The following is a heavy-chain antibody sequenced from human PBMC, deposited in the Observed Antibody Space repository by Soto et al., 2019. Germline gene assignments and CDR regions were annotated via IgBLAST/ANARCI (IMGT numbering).Heavy chain of an antibody. CDR3: ARDYSNYYNYYYYGMDV. Sequence: QVQLQQWGAGLLKPSETLSLTCAVYGGSFSGYYWSWIRQPPGKGLEWIGEINHSGSTNYNPSLKSRVTISVDTSKNQFSLKLSSVTAADTAVYYCARDYSNYYNYYYYGMDVWGKGPRSPSPQ. CDR2: INHSGST. CDR1: GGSFSGYY. D-gene: IGHD4-4*01. J-gene: IGHJ6*01. V-gene: IGHV4-34*01.